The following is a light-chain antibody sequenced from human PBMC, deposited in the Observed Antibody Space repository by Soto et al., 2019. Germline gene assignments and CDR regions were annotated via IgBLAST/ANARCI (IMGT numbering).Light chain of an antibody. CDR1: QSISNY. Sequence: DIQMTQSPSSLSASVGDRVTITCRASQSISNYLNWYQQKPGKAPKLLIYTASSLQSVVPSRFSGSGSGTDFTLTISSLQPEAFATYSCQQSYTTLFTFGPGTNVDIK. J-gene: IGKJ3*01. CDR3: QQSYTTLFT. CDR2: TAS. V-gene: IGKV1-39*01.